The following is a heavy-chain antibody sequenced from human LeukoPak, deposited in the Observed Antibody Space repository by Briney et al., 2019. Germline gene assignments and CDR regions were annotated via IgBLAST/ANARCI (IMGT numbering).Heavy chain of an antibody. Sequence: KPGGSLRLSCAASGFTFSSYSMNWVRQAPGKGLEWVSSISSRSSYIYYADAVKGRFTISRDNAKNSLYLQMNSRRAEDTAVYYCARDSEEVALLLDYWGQGTLVTVSS. V-gene: IGHV3-21*01. CDR3: ARDSEEVALLLDY. D-gene: IGHD2-15*01. CDR1: GFTFSSYS. J-gene: IGHJ4*02. CDR2: ISSRSSYI.